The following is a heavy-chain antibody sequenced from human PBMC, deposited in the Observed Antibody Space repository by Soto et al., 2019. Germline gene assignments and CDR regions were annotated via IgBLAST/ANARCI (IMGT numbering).Heavy chain of an antibody. V-gene: IGHV3-23*01. CDR2: ISGSGGST. D-gene: IGHD5-18*01. CDR1: VFTFISYA. J-gene: IGHJ4*02. Sequence: GWSLRLSCASSVFTFISYAMSWVRQAPGKGLEWVSAISGSGGSTYYADSVKGRFTISRDNSKNTLYLQMNSLRAEDTAVYYCAKADLDTAMVAGSYFDYWGQGTLVTVSS. CDR3: AKADLDTAMVAGSYFDY.